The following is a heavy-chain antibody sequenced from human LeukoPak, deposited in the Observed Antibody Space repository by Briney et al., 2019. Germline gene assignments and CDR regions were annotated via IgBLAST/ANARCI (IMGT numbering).Heavy chain of an antibody. V-gene: IGHV3-30*02. D-gene: IGHD2-21*02. J-gene: IGHJ5*02. CDR3: ARGRGGEAYCGGDCYSGVFSWFDP. CDR1: GFTFSSYG. CDR2: IRYDGSNK. Sequence: GGPLRLSCAASGFTFSSYGMHWVRQAPGKGLEWVAFIRYDGSNKYYADSVKGRFTISRDNSKNTLYLQMNSLRAEDTAVYYCARGRGGEAYCGGDCYSGVFSWFDPWGQGTLVTVSS.